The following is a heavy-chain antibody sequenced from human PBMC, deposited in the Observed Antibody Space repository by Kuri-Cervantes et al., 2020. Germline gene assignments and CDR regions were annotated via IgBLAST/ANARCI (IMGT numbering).Heavy chain of an antibody. J-gene: IGHJ6*02. Sequence: GGSLRLSCAVSGFTFDDYGMSWVRQAPGKGLEWVSGINWNGGSTGYADSVKGRFTISRDNAKNSLYLQMNSLRAEDTAVYYCARDYSSSWYTPPIYYYYGMDVWGQGTTVTVSS. V-gene: IGHV3-20*04. CDR3: ARDYSSSWYTPPIYYYYGMDV. CDR1: GFTFDDYG. CDR2: INWNGGST. D-gene: IGHD6-13*01.